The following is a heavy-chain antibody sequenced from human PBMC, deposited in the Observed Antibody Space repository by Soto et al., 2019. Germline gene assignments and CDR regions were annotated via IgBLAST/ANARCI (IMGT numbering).Heavy chain of an antibody. Sequence: GGSMRLSCAASGFTFSSYAMHWVRQAPGKGLEWVAVISYDGSNKYYADSVKGRFTISRDNSKNTLYLQMNSLRAEDTAVYYCARDLGIAARYYYYYGMDVWGQGTTVTVSS. V-gene: IGHV3-30-3*01. D-gene: IGHD6-6*01. CDR2: ISYDGSNK. CDR3: ARDLGIAARYYYYYGMDV. CDR1: GFTFSSYA. J-gene: IGHJ6*02.